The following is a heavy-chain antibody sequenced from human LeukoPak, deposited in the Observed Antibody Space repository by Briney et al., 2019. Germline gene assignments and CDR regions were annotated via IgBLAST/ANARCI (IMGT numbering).Heavy chain of an antibody. CDR1: GYSISSGYY. V-gene: IGHV4-38-2*01. CDR2: IYHSGST. Sequence: SETLSLTCAVSGYSISSGYYWGWIRQPPGKGLEWIGSIYHSGSTYYNPSLKSRVTISVDTSKNQSSLKLSSVTAADTAVYYCARLGGYKNQYYFDYWGQGTLVTVSS. J-gene: IGHJ4*02. D-gene: IGHD5-24*01. CDR3: ARLGGYKNQYYFDY.